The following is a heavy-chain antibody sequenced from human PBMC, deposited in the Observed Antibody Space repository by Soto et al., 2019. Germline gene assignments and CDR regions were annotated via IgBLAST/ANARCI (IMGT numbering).Heavy chain of an antibody. Sequence: QVQLVQSGAEVKKPGASVRVSCKASGYTFSRYGISWVRQAPGQGLEWRGGISGFNGKTKESEKSQGRVTLTTDTAANTAHMELRGLRSDDTAVYYCARVSAYSTPWSFDNWGQGTLVTVSS. CDR2: ISGFNGKT. D-gene: IGHD6-13*01. V-gene: IGHV1-18*01. J-gene: IGHJ4*02. CDR1: GYTFSRYG. CDR3: ARVSAYSTPWSFDN.